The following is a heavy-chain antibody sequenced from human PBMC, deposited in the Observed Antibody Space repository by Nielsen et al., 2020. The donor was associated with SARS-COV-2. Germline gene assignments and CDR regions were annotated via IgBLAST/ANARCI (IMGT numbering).Heavy chain of an antibody. V-gene: IGHV3-23*01. CDR2: IGVSGGGT. Sequence: GESLKISCAASGFTFSNFAMNWVRQAPGKGLEWVSTIGVSGGGTYYADSLKGRFTISRDNARDSLYLQMNNLRAEDTAIYYCLQGGASWGQGTLVTVSS. J-gene: IGHJ5*02. D-gene: IGHD1-1*01. CDR3: LQGGAS. CDR1: GFTFSNFA.